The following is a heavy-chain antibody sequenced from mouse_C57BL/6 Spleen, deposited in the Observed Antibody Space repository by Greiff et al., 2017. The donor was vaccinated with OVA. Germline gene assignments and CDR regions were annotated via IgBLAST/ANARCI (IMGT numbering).Heavy chain of an antibody. D-gene: IGHD4-1*01. V-gene: IGHV5-16*01. Sequence: EVHLVESEGGLVQPGSSMKLSCTASGFTFSDYYMAWVRQVPEKGLEWVANINYDGSSTYYLDSLKSRFIISRDNAKNILYLQMSSLKSEDTATYYCARDRTGTNYFDYWGQGTTLTVSS. CDR2: INYDGSST. CDR1: GFTFSDYY. CDR3: ARDRTGTNYFDY. J-gene: IGHJ2*01.